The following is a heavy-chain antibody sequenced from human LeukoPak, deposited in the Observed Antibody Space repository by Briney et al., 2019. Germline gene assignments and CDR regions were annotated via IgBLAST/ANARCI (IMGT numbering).Heavy chain of an antibody. V-gene: IGHV3-30-3*01. Sequence: PGGSLRLSCAASGFTFSSYAMHWVRQAPGKGLEWVAVISYDGSNKYYADSVKGRFTISRDNSKNTLYLQMNSLRAEDTAVYYCARVLWLRPTPGSYYFDYWGQGTLVTVSS. J-gene: IGHJ4*02. CDR1: GFTFSSYA. CDR3: ARVLWLRPTPGSYYFDY. D-gene: IGHD5-12*01. CDR2: ISYDGSNK.